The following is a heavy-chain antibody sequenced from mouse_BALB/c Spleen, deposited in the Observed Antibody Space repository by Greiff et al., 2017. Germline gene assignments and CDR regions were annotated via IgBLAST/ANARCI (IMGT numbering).Heavy chain of an antibody. V-gene: IGHV5-12-2*01. CDR2: ISNGGGST. J-gene: IGHJ1*01. CDR1: GFTFSSYT. CDR3: ARRVFYFDV. Sequence: EVQVVESGGGLVQPGGSLKLSCAASGFTFSSYTMSWVRQTPEKRLEWVAYISNGGGSTYYPDTVKGRFTISRDNAKNTLYLQMSSLKSEDTAMYYCARRVFYFDVWGAGTTVTVSS.